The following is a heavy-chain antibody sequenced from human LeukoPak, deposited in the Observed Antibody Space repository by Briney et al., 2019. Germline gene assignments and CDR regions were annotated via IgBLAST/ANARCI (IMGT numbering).Heavy chain of an antibody. J-gene: IGHJ4*02. CDR2: IYYSGST. D-gene: IGHD6-19*01. CDR3: ARSPGYSSGWTEYYFDY. Sequence: SETLSLTCTVSGGSISSYYWSWIRQPLGKGLEWIGYIYYSGSTNYNPSLKSRVTISVDTSKNQFSLKLSSVTAADTAVYYCARSPGYSSGWTEYYFDYWGQGTLVTVSS. V-gene: IGHV4-59*08. CDR1: GGSISSYY.